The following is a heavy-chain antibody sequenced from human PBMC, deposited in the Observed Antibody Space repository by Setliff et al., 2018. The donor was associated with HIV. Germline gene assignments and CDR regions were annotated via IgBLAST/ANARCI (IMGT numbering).Heavy chain of an antibody. CDR3: ARAPYSNYLNYYYYYMDV. J-gene: IGHJ6*03. D-gene: IGHD4-4*01. CDR2: IYTSGST. CDR1: GGSISSYY. V-gene: IGHV4-4*08. Sequence: SETLSLTCTVSGGSISSYYWSWIRQPPGKGLEWIGHIYTSGSTNYNPSLKSRVTIPVDTSKNQFSLKLSSVPAADTAVYYCARAPYSNYLNYYYYYMDVWGKGTTVTVSS.